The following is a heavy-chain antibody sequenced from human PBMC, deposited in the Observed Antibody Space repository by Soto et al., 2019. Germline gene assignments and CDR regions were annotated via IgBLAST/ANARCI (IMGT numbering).Heavy chain of an antibody. CDR1: GFTVSAYT. Sequence: QVQLVESGGGVVQPGRSLRLSCAASGFTVSAYTMYWVRQAPGKGLEWVAVISSDGNNKYYTDSVKGRFTISRDTSTNTLYLQMNSLRAEDTAVYYCARWEQPLFDYWGQGTLVTVSS. CDR3: ARWEQPLFDY. V-gene: IGHV3-30-3*01. J-gene: IGHJ4*02. D-gene: IGHD1-26*01. CDR2: ISSDGNNK.